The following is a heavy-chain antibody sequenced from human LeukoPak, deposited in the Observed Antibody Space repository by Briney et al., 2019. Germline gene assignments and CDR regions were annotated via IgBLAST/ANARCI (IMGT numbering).Heavy chain of an antibody. Sequence: GSLRLSCAASGFTFSNTWMSWVRQAPGKGLEWVGRIKSRTDGGTTDYAAPVKGRFTISRDDSKNTLYLQMNSLKTEDTAVYYCTTASMKVVALRDYWGQGTLVTVSS. CDR3: TTASMKVVALRDY. D-gene: IGHD3-22*01. CDR2: IKSRTDGGTT. J-gene: IGHJ4*02. V-gene: IGHV3-15*01. CDR1: GFTFSNTW.